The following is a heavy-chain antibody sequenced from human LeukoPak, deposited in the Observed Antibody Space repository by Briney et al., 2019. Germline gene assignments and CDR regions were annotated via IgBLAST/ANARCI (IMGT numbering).Heavy chain of an antibody. V-gene: IGHV3-30*03. D-gene: IGHD6-13*01. CDR3: GGYHY. J-gene: IGHJ4*02. Sequence: GGSLRLSCAASGFTFSSYDMHWVRQAPGKGLEWVAVISYDGTNKYYADSVKGRFTISRDNSKSTLYLQMNSLRAEDTAVYYCGGYHYWGQGTLVTVSS. CDR2: ISYDGTNK. CDR1: GFTFSSYD.